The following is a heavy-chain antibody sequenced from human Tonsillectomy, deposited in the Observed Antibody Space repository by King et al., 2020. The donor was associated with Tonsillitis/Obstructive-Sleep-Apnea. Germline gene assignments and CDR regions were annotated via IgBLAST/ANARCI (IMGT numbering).Heavy chain of an antibody. J-gene: IGHJ4*02. CDR2: ISYDGSNK. CDR3: AKEAVYYYDSSGYNEDY. Sequence: QLVQSGGGVVQPGRSLRLSCAASGFTFSSYGMHWVRQAPGKGLEWVAVISYDGSNKYYADSVKGRFTISRDNSKNTLYLKMNSLRAEDTAVYYCAKEAVYYYDSSGYNEDYWGQGTLVTVSS. V-gene: IGHV3-30*18. D-gene: IGHD3-22*01. CDR1: GFTFSSYG.